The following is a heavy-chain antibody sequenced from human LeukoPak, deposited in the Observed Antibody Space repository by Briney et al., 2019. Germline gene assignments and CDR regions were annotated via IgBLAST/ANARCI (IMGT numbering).Heavy chain of an antibody. CDR2: ISSSSSYI. CDR1: GFTFSSYS. V-gene: IGHV3-21*01. Sequence: GGSLRLSCAASGFTFSSYSMNWVRQAAGKGLEWVSSISSSSSYIYYADSVKGRFTISRDNAKNSLYLQMNSLRAEDTAVYYCARILWFGEGPMDVWGQGTTVTVSS. D-gene: IGHD3-10*01. J-gene: IGHJ6*02. CDR3: ARILWFGEGPMDV.